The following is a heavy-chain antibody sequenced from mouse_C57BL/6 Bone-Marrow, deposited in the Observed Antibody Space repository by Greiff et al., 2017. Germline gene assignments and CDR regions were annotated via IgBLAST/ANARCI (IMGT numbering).Heavy chain of an antibody. V-gene: IGHV5-6*01. CDR1: GFTFSSYG. CDR3: ARNVGYGNYVGYAMDY. Sequence: EVKLMESGGDLVKPGGSLKLSCAASGFTFSSYGMSWVRQTPDKRLEWVATISSGGSYTYYPDSVKGRFTISRDNAKNTLYLQMSSLKSEDTAMYYCARNVGYGNYVGYAMDYWGQGTSVTVSS. CDR2: ISSGGSYT. J-gene: IGHJ4*01. D-gene: IGHD2-10*02.